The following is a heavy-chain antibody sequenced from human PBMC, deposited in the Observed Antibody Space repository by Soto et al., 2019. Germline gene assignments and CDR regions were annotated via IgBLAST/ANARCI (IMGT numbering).Heavy chain of an antibody. CDR2: IKQDGSEK. J-gene: IGHJ6*02. D-gene: IGHD2-2*02. CDR1: GFTFSSHW. Sequence: AGGSLRLSCAASGFTFSSHWMSWVRQAPGKGLEWVANIKQDGSEKYYVDSVKGRFTISRDNAKNSLYLQMNSLRAEDTAVYYRARDGGYCSSTSCYTPSTTYYYYGMDVWGQGTTVTVSS. CDR3: ARDGGYCSSTSCYTPSTTYYYYGMDV. V-gene: IGHV3-7*03.